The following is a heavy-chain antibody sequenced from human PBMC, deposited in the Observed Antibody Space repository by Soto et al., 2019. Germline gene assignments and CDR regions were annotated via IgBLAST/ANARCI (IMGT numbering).Heavy chain of an antibody. J-gene: IGHJ6*02. Sequence: SVKVSCKASGGTFSSYAISWVRQAPGQGLELMGGIIPIFGTANYAQKFQGRVTITADESTSTAYMELSSLRSEDTAVYYCARDFFVVVPAAKEADYYYYGMDVWGQGTTVTVSS. CDR3: ARDFFVVVPAAKEADYYYYGMDV. V-gene: IGHV1-69*13. CDR1: GGTFSSYA. D-gene: IGHD2-2*01. CDR2: IIPIFGTA.